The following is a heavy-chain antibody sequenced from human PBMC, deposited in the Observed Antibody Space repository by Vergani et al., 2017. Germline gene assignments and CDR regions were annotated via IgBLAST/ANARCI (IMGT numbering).Heavy chain of an antibody. CDR3: ARHKSSSWYGDAFDI. CDR2: IYPGDSDT. J-gene: IGHJ3*02. V-gene: IGHV5-51*01. Sequence: EVQLVQSGAEVKKPGESLKISCKGSGYSFTSYWIGWVRQTPGKGLEWMGIIYPGDSDTRYSPSFQGQVTISADKSISTAYLQWSSLKASDTAMYYCARHKSSSWYGDAFDIWGQGTMVTVSS. CDR1: GYSFTSYW. D-gene: IGHD6-13*01.